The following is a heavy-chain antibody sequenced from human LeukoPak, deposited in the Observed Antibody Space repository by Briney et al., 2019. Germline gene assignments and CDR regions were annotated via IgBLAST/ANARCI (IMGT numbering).Heavy chain of an antibody. V-gene: IGHV1-18*01. D-gene: IGHD3-9*01. CDR3: ASNFIRTGYFGEYYLH. CDR1: GYVFGAYG. J-gene: IGHJ1*01. Sequence: ASVKVSCKVSGYVFGAYGLSWVRQTPDQGLEWLGWIAPYEGDTQYTPKLQDRITLTADTATTTVYMELRSLREDDSAVYYCASNFIRTGYFGEYYLHWGQGTQVVVSS. CDR2: IAPYEGDT.